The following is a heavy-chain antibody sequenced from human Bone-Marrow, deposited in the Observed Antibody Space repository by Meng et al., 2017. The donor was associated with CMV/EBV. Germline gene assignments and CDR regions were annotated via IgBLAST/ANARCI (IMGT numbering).Heavy chain of an antibody. J-gene: IGHJ6*02. V-gene: IGHV4-39*01. Sequence: SETLSLTCTVSGGSISSSSYYWGWIRQPPGKGLEWIGSIYYSGSTYYNPSLKSRVTISVDTSKNQFSLKLSSVTAADTAVYYCARTDDTAMVYGGMDVWGQGTTVTVSS. CDR1: GGSISSSSYY. CDR2: IYYSGST. CDR3: ARTDDTAMVYGGMDV. D-gene: IGHD5-18*01.